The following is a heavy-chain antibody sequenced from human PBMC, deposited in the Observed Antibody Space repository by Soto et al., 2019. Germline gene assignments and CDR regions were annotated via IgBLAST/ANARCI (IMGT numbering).Heavy chain of an antibody. CDR1: GFTFSSYS. Sequence: GGSLRLSCAASGFTFSSYSMNWVRQAPGRGLEWVSYISSSSSTIYYADSVKGRFTISRDNAKNSLYLQMNSLRAEDTAVYYCARHPERIAEIGWFDPWGQGTLVTVS. D-gene: IGHD6-13*01. CDR2: ISSSSSTI. J-gene: IGHJ5*02. CDR3: ARHPERIAEIGWFDP. V-gene: IGHV3-48*01.